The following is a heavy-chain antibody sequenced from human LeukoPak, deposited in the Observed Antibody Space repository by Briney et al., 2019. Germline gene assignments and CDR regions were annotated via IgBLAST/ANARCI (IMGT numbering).Heavy chain of an antibody. CDR1: GGSFSGYY. CDR3: ARLASTYYYGSGSYVGRTDY. J-gene: IGHJ4*02. CDR2: INHSGST. V-gene: IGHV4-34*01. D-gene: IGHD3-10*01. Sequence: SETLSLTCAVYGGSFSGYYWSWIRQPPGKGLEWIGEINHSGSTNYNPSLKSRVTISVDTSKNQFSLKLSSVTAADTAVYYCARLASTYYYGSGSYVGRTDYWGQGTLVTVSS.